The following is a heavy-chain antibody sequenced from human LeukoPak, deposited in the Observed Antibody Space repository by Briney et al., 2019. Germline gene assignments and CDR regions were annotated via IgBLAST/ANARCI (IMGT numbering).Heavy chain of an antibody. Sequence: RASVKVSCKASGYTFIKNWMHWVRQAPGQGLEWMGLINPTGTSTLYAQKFQDRVTMTRDMSTSTDYMELNSLRSEDTAIYYCARDNSVGDIAWWFDPWGQGTLVTVSS. J-gene: IGHJ5*02. CDR2: INPTGTST. CDR3: ARDNSVGDIAWWFDP. D-gene: IGHD3-10*01. V-gene: IGHV1-46*01. CDR1: GYTFIKNW.